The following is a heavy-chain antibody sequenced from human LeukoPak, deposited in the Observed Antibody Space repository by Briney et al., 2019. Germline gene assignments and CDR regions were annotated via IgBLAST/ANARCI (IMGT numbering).Heavy chain of an antibody. CDR1: GFTFRNYG. V-gene: IGHV3-30*02. J-gene: IGHJ3*02. Sequence: GGSLRLSCAASGFTFRNYGMHWVRRTPGKGLEWVAFIRSDGSDKYYADSVKGRFTISRDTSRNSLYLQMNSLRAEDTAVYYCARSMAQDVDAFDIWGQGTMVTVSS. CDR3: ARSMAQDVDAFDI. D-gene: IGHD2-21*01. CDR2: IRSDGSDK.